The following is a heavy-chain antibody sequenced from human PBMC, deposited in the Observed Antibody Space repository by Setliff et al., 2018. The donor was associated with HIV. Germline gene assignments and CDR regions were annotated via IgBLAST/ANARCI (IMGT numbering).Heavy chain of an antibody. Sequence: ASEKVPCKASGYSFTGYYMHWVRQAPGQGLEWMGWINPNSGGKQYEQKFQGRVNMTRDTSISTGSMEPSSLRSEDTAVYYCARGSGSTPPNYYYYYYIDVWGKGTTVTVSS. J-gene: IGHJ6*03. CDR2: INPNSGGK. V-gene: IGHV1-2*02. D-gene: IGHD3-10*01. CDR1: GYSFTGYY. CDR3: ARGSGSTPPNYYYYYYIDV.